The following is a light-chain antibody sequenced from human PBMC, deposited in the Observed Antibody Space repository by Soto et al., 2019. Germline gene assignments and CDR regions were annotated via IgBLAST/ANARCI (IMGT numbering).Light chain of an antibody. J-gene: IGLJ1*01. CDR2: DVS. Sequence: QSVLTQPRSVSGSPGQSVTLSCTGTSSDVGGYNYVSWYQQHPGKAPKLMIYDVSKRPSGVPDRFSGSKSGNMASLTISGLQAEDEADYYCCSYAGGYTWVFGTGTKLTVL. CDR3: CSYAGGYTWV. V-gene: IGLV2-11*01. CDR1: SSDVGGYNY.